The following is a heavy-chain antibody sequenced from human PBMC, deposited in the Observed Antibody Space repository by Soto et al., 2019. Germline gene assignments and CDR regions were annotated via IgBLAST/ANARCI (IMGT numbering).Heavy chain of an antibody. CDR1: GYTFTTYY. D-gene: IGHD5-12*01. V-gene: IGHV1-46*01. CDR2: INPSGGST. CDR3: ARDREMATITMGYFDL. Sequence: ASVKVSCKASGYTFTTYYMHWVRQAPGQGLEWMGIINPSGGSTSYAQKFQGRVTMTRDPSTSTVYMELSSLRSEDTAVYYCARDREMATITMGYFDLWGRGTLVTVSS. J-gene: IGHJ2*01.